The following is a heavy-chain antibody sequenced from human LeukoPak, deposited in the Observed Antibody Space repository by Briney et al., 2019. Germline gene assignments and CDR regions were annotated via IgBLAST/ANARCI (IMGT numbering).Heavy chain of an antibody. CDR1: GGSFRGYY. CDR3: AGAGDYSGYAEF. V-gene: IGHV4-34*01. J-gene: IGHJ4*02. Sequence: SETLSLTCAVYGGSFRGYYWSWIRQPPGKGLEWIGEINHSGNTNYNPSLKSRVTISVDTSKNQFSLKLSSVTAADTAVYYCAGAGDYSGYAEFWGQGILVTVSS. D-gene: IGHD5-12*01. CDR2: INHSGNT.